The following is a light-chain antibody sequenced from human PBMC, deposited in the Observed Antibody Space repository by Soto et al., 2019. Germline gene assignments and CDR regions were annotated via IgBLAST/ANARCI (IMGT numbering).Light chain of an antibody. CDR3: QQYNSYSRT. CDR2: KAS. V-gene: IGKV1-5*03. J-gene: IGKJ1*01. CDR1: QSISTW. Sequence: DIQLTQSPSTLSASVGDRVTITCRASQSISTWLAWYQQKPGKAPKLLISKASSLETGVPSRFSGSGAGTEFTLTISSLQPDDFATYYCQQYNSYSRTFGQGTKVDNK.